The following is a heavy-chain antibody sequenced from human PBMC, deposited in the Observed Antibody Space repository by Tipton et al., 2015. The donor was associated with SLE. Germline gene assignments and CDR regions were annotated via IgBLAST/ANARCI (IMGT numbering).Heavy chain of an antibody. V-gene: IGHV3-48*01. CDR1: GFTFSSYG. D-gene: IGHD6-13*01. CDR2: ISSSSSTI. J-gene: IGHJ5*02. Sequence: SLRLSCAASGFTFSSYGMHWVRQAPGKGLEWGSYISSSSSTIYYADSVKGRFTISRDNSKNTLYLQMNSLRAEDTAVYYCAKDRAAAGNWFDPWGQGTLVTVSS. CDR3: AKDRAAAGNWFDP.